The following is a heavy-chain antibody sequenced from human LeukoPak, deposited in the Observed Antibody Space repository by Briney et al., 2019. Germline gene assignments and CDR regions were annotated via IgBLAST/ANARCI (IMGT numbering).Heavy chain of an antibody. V-gene: IGHV4-59*01. CDR3: ARDRLGYSYGYGFDP. J-gene: IGHJ5*02. D-gene: IGHD5-18*01. CDR2: IYYSGST. Sequence: SETLSLTCTVSGGSISSYYWSWIRQPPGKGLEWIGYIYYSGSTNYNPSLKSRVTISVDTSKNQFSLKLSSVTAADTAVYYCARDRLGYSYGYGFDPWGQGTLVTVSS. CDR1: GGSISSYY.